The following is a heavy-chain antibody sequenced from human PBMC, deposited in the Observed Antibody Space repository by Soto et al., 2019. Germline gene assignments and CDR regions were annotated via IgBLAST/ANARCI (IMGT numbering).Heavy chain of an antibody. Sequence: QVQLVQSGAEVKKPGASVKVSCKASGYTFTSYGISWVRQAPGQGLEWMGWISAYNGNTNYAQKLQGRVTMTTDTXTXTXXMELRSLRSDDTAVYYCARERYCSGGSCYIYWFDPWGQGTLVTVSS. J-gene: IGHJ5*02. V-gene: IGHV1-18*01. CDR2: ISAYNGNT. CDR3: ARERYCSGGSCYIYWFDP. CDR1: GYTFTSYG. D-gene: IGHD2-15*01.